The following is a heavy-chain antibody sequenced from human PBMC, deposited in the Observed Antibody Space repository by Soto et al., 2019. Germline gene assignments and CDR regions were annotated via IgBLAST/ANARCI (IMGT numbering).Heavy chain of an antibody. Sequence: QVQLVQSGPEVKKPGASVTVSCRTSGYTFTDHGIDWVRQAPGQGLEWVGWVSSYNGNTNYAYNLKDRVIMTTDASTSTAYMELRGLRSDDTAVYYCAREVEGSYTPADFWDQGTPVTVSS. V-gene: IGHV1-18*01. J-gene: IGHJ4*02. CDR2: VSSYNGNT. D-gene: IGHD3-10*01. CDR3: AREVEGSYTPADF. CDR1: GYTFTDHG.